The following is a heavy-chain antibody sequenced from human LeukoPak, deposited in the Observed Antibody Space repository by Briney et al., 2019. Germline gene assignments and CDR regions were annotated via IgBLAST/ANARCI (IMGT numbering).Heavy chain of an antibody. CDR2: IKQDGSEK. CDR3: ARVFYCSSTSCYSSPRGKHAFDI. D-gene: IGHD2-2*02. V-gene: IGHV3-7*01. CDR1: GFTFSSYW. Sequence: PGGSLRLSCAASGFTFSSYWMSWVRQAPGKGLEWVANIKQDGSEKYYVDSVKGRFTISRDNAKNSLYLQMNSLRAEDTAVYYCARVFYCSSTSCYSSPRGKHAFDIWGQGTMVTVSS. J-gene: IGHJ3*02.